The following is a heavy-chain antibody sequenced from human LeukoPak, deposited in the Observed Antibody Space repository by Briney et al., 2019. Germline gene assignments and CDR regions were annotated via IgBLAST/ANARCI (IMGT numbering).Heavy chain of an antibody. Sequence: PGRSLRLSCAASGFTFSSYGMHWVRRAPGKGLEWVAVIWYGGSNKYYADSVKGRFTISRDNSKNTLYLQMNSLRAEDTAVYYCAKDRIAARRYYYYYYMDVWGKGTTVTVSS. CDR2: IWYGGSNK. V-gene: IGHV3-30*18. CDR1: GFTFSSYG. D-gene: IGHD6-6*01. J-gene: IGHJ6*03. CDR3: AKDRIAARRYYYYYYMDV.